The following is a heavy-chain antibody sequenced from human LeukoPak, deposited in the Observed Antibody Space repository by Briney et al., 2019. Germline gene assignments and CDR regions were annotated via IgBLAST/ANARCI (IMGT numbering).Heavy chain of an antibody. CDR1: GHTFTTYW. V-gene: IGHV5-51*01. D-gene: IGHD2-15*01. J-gene: IGHJ4*02. CDR3: ARQCPLYCSGGSCPLCY. Sequence: GESLKISCQGHGHTFTTYWIGWVRQMPGKGLEWMGIIYPGGSDTRYSPSFQGQVTISADKSISTAYLQWSSLKASDTAIYYCARQCPLYCSGGSCPLCYWGQGTLVTVSS. CDR2: IYPGGSDT.